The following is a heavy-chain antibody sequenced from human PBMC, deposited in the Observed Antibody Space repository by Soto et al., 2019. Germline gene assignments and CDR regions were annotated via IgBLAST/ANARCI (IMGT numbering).Heavy chain of an antibody. D-gene: IGHD3-16*01. J-gene: IGHJ4*02. CDR3: AKDRGGEVDY. CDR1: GFTFSSYG. V-gene: IGHV3-30*18. CDR2: ISYDGSNK. Sequence: QVQLVESGGGVVQPGRSLRLSCAASGFTFSSYGMHWVRQAPGKGLEWVAVISYDGSNKYYADSVKGRFTISRDNSKNTLYLQMNSLRAEDTDVYYCAKDRGGEVDYWGQGTLVTVSS.